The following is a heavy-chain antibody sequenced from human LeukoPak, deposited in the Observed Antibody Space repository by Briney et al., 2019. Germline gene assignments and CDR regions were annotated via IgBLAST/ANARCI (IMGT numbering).Heavy chain of an antibody. Sequence: SETLSLTCAVSGGSISSYYWSWIRQPAGKGLEWIGRIYTSGSTNYNPSLKSRVTMSVDTSKNQFSLKLSSETAADTAVYYCAREVVVITPDAFDIWGQGTMVTVSS. J-gene: IGHJ3*02. D-gene: IGHD3-22*01. CDR2: IYTSGST. V-gene: IGHV4-4*07. CDR3: AREVVVITPDAFDI. CDR1: GGSISSYY.